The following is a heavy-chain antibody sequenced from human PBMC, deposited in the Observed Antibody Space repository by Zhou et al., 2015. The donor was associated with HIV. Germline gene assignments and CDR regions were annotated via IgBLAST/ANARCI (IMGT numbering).Heavy chain of an antibody. V-gene: IGHV1-69*06. D-gene: IGHD3-22*01. CDR1: GGTFSSFA. J-gene: IGHJ3*02. Sequence: QVQLVQSGTEVKKPGSSVKVSCKASGGTFSSFAVSWVRQAPGQGLEWMGGIIPIFATTDYAEKFQARVTITADRSTSTVYMELSSLTSDDTAMYYCATLLGDSTGNPDAFVYLGPKGQWSPSLQ. CDR3: ATLLGDSTGNPDAFVY. CDR2: IIPIFATT.